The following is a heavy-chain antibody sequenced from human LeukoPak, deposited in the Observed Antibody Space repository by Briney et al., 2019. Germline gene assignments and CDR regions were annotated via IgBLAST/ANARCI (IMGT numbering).Heavy chain of an antibody. CDR1: GGAISSYY. CDR2: ISYDGSNK. J-gene: IGHJ4*02. Sequence: LSLTCTVSGGAISSYYWSGNRQPPGKGLDRVAVISYDGSNKYYADSVKGRFTISRDNSKNTLYLQMNSLRAEDTAVYYCARDLIAAAGRDYWGQGTLVTVSS. V-gene: IGHV3-30-3*01. CDR3: ARDLIAAAGRDY. D-gene: IGHD6-13*01.